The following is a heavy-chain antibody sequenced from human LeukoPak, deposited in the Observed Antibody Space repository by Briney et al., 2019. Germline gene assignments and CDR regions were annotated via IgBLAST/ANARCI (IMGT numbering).Heavy chain of an antibody. CDR3: ARGGYGYSSSSGDY. CDR2: ISSSGSTI. Sequence: PGGSLRLSCVASGFTFSSYAMSWVRQAPGKGLEWVSYISSSGSTIYYADSVKGRFTISRDNAINSLYLQMNSLRAEDTAVYYCARGGYGYSSSSGDYWGQGALVTVSS. D-gene: IGHD6-13*01. V-gene: IGHV3-48*01. CDR1: GFTFSSYA. J-gene: IGHJ4*02.